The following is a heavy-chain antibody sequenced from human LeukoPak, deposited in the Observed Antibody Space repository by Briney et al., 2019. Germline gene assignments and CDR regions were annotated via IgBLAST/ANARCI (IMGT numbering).Heavy chain of an antibody. V-gene: IGHV3-23*01. CDR2: ICGNGRDT. CDR1: GFTFSIFA. J-gene: IGHJ4*03. Sequence: GGSLRLSCEGSGFTFSIFAMNWARQAPGKGPEWVASICGNGRDTYYADSVKGRFTISRDSPDNTLSLQMNGLRTDDTAVYYCTKDQEIATIGGYFDSWGQGTLVTVSS. D-gene: IGHD5-24*01. CDR3: TKDQEIATIGGYFDS.